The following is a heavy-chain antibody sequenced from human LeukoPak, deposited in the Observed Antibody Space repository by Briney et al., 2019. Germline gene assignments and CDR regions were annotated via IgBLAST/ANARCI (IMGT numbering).Heavy chain of an antibody. CDR3: ATYRQVLLPFES. Sequence: GGSLRLSCAASGFTFSSYSMNWVRQAPGKGLEWVSAISGSGSSTYYAASVKGRFTISRDNSKNTLYLQMNSLRAEDTAVYYCATYRQVLLPFESWGQGTLVTVSS. CDR2: ISGSGSST. D-gene: IGHD2-8*02. CDR1: GFTFSSYS. V-gene: IGHV3-23*01. J-gene: IGHJ4*02.